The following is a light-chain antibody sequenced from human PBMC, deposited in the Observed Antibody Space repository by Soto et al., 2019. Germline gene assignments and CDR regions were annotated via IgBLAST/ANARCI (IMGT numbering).Light chain of an antibody. J-gene: IGKJ1*01. V-gene: IGKV1-5*03. CDR1: QTISSW. Sequence: DIQMTQSPSTLSGSVGDRVTITCRASQTISSWLAWYQQKPGKAPKLLIYKASTLKSGVPSRFSGRGSGTEFTLTISSLQPDDFATYDCQHYNSYSEAFGQGTPVELK. CDR3: QHYNSYSEA. CDR2: KAS.